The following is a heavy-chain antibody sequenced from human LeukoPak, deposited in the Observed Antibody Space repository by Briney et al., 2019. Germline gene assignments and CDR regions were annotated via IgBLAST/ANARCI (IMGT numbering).Heavy chain of an antibody. CDR3: ASDEGMGRLAPPPLVY. V-gene: IGHV4-61*02. CDR2: IYTSEST. Sequence: SETLSLTCTVSGGSISSSSYYWSWIRQPAGKGLEWIGRIYTSESTNYNPSLKSRVSMSVDTSKNQFSLKLSSVTAADTAVYYCASDEGMGRLAPPPLVYWGQGTLVTVSS. J-gene: IGHJ4*02. CDR1: GGSISSSSYY. D-gene: IGHD3-16*01.